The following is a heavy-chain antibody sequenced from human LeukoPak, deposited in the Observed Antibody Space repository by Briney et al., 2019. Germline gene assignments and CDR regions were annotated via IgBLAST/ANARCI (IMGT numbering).Heavy chain of an antibody. CDR3: AKREAKSFDY. CDR1: GFTFSSYW. CDR2: INGDGSTT. J-gene: IGHJ4*02. V-gene: IGHV3-74*01. Sequence: GGFLRLSCAASGFTFSSYWMHWVRQAPGKGLVWVSRINGDGSTTTYADSVKGRFTISRDNAKNTLYLQMSSLRAEDTAVYYCAKREAKSFDYWGQGTLVTVSS. D-gene: IGHD1-26*01.